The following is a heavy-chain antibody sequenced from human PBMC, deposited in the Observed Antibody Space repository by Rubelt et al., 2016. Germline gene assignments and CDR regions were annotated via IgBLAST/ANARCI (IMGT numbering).Heavy chain of an antibody. V-gene: IGHV1-18*01. CDR2: ISAYNGNT. J-gene: IGHJ3*02. D-gene: IGHD1-1*01. CDR1: GYTFTSYG. CDR3: ARDQLALYAFDI. Sequence: QVQLVQSGAEVKKPGASVKVSCKASGYTFTSYGISWVRQAPGQGLEWMGWISAYNGNTNYAQKLQGRGTMTTDTATSTACMGLRSLRSDDTAVYFCARDQLALYAFDIWGQGTMVTVSS.